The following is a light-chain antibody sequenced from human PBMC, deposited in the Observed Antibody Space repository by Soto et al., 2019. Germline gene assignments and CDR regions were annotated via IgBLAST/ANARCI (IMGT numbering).Light chain of an antibody. CDR1: ESIGTW. J-gene: IGKJ1*01. CDR3: QQFQSFSRT. V-gene: IGKV1-5*01. CDR2: DAS. Sequence: DIQMTQSPSTLSASVGDRVTITCRASESIGTWLAWYQQKPGKAPNLLIYDASSLQSGVPSRFSGRVSGTEFTLTISGLQPDDFATYYCQQFQSFSRTFGQGTKV.